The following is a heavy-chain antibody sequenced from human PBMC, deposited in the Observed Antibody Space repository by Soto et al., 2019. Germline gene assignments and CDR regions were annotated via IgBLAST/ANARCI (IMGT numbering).Heavy chain of an antibody. V-gene: IGHV3-64D*06. D-gene: IGHD4-17*01. CDR2: ISSNGDST. CDR1: GFTFSMFS. CDR3: VHPRSTVQIPPT. J-gene: IGHJ5*02. Sequence: GSLRLSCSASGFTFSMFSMHWVRQAPGKGLEYVSGISSNGDSTYYADSVKGRFTISRDNSKNTLYLQMSSLRAVDTAVYYCVHPRSTVQIPPTWGQGTLVTVS.